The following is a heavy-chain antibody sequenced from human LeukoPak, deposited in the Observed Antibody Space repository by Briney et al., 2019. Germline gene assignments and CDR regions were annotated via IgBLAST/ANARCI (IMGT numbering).Heavy chain of an antibody. V-gene: IGHV3-48*03. J-gene: IGHJ4*02. CDR1: GFTFSRYE. D-gene: IGHD2-15*01. CDR3: ARDYSSDY. Sequence: GSLRLACSASGFTFSRYEMNWVRQAPGKGLEWVSYISRRSDNIYYAGYVKGRFTISRDNAKNSLYLQMSSLRAEDTAVYYCARDYSSDYWGQGTLVTV. CDR2: ISRRSDNI.